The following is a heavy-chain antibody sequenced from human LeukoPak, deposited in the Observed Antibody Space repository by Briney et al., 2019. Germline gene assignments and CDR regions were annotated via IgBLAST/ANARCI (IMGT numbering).Heavy chain of an antibody. CDR1: GFTFSTFH. Sequence: QTGGSLRLSCSASGFTFSTFHMHWVRQAPGKGLEYVSSISSNGGTTYYANFVKGKFTISRVNSRNTVYLQMSSLRAEDTAVYYCVKDTNNPGVAGGDYWGQGTLVTVSS. CDR2: ISSNGGTT. CDR3: VKDTNNPGVAGGDY. J-gene: IGHJ4*02. D-gene: IGHD6-19*01. V-gene: IGHV3-64D*06.